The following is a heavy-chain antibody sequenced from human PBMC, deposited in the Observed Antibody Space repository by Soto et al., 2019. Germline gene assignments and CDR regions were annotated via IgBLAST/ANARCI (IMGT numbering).Heavy chain of an antibody. CDR1: SGSFNGSY. CDR2: INHSGST. CDR3: ARGSSGSYDTNPYKNWFDP. J-gene: IGHJ5*02. V-gene: IGHV4-34*01. D-gene: IGHD1-26*01. Sequence: SETLSLRCAAYSGSFNGSYCSLTRQPTGEGREWIGEINHSGSTNYNPSLKSRVTISVDTSKNPFPLKLSSVTAADTAVYYCARGSSGSYDTNPYKNWFDPRGQGTLVTAPQ.